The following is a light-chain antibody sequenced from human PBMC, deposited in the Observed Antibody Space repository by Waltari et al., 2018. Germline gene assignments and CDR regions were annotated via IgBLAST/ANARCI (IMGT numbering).Light chain of an antibody. CDR1: QSVRSN. CDR2: GAS. J-gene: IGKJ4*01. Sequence: EIVRTQAPATMYVSPGERDTLSDRASQSVRSNLAWYHQKPCQAPRLLIYGASTRATGVPARFSGSGSGTEFTLTISSLQSEDFAVYYCQQYDSWPPGITFGGGTKVEIK. CDR3: QQYDSWPPGIT. V-gene: IGKV3-15*01.